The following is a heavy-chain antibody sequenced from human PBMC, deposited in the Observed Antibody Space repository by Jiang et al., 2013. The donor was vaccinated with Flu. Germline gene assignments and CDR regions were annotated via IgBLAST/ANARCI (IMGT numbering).Heavy chain of an antibody. CDR1: GDSISGYY. CDR2: FYYSGSS. J-gene: IGHJ4*02. D-gene: IGHD1-26*01. V-gene: IGHV4-39*01. CDR3: ARRGGGYS. Sequence: LLKPSETLSLTCTVSGDSISGYYWGWIRQPPGKGLEWIGSFYYSGSSYYNPSLKSRVTISVDTSKNQFSLKLTSVTAADTAVYYCARRGGGYSWGQGTLVTVSS.